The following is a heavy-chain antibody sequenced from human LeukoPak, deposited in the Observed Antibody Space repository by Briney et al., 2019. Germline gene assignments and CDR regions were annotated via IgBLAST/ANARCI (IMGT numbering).Heavy chain of an antibody. V-gene: IGHV3-21*01. CDR3: ARDGGVVPAPFDP. J-gene: IGHJ5*02. CDR2: ISSSSSYT. CDR1: GFTFSSYS. Sequence: GGSLRLSCAASGFTFSSYSMNWVRQAPGKGLEWVSSISSSSSYTYYADSVKGRFTISRDNAKNSLYLQVNSLRAEDTAVYYCARDGGVVPAPFDPWGQGTLVTVSS. D-gene: IGHD2-2*01.